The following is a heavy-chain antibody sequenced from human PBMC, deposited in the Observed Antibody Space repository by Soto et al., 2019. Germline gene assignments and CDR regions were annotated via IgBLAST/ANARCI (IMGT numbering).Heavy chain of an antibody. V-gene: IGHV4-59*01. D-gene: IGHD6-6*01. CDR1: GGSISSYY. J-gene: IGHJ4*02. CDR3: ARGGIAARQPFDY. CDR2: IYYSGST. Sequence: PSETLSLTCTVSGGSISSYYWGWIRQPPGKGLEWIGYIYYSGSTNYNPSLKSRVTISVDTSKNQFSLKLGSVTAADTAVYYCARGGIAARQPFDYWGQGTLVTVSS.